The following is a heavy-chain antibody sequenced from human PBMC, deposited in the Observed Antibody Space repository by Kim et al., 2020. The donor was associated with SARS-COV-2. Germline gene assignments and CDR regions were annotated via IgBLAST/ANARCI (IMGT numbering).Heavy chain of an antibody. V-gene: IGHV4-34*01. D-gene: IGHD3-16*01. CDR2: INHSGST. J-gene: IGHJ6*02. CDR3: ARITGYVNYYSYGMDV. CDR1: GGSFSGYY. Sequence: SETLSLTCAVYGGSFSGYYWSWIRQPPGKGLEWIGEINHSGSTNYNPSLKSRVTISVDTSKNQFSLKLSSVTAADTAVYYCARITGYVNYYSYGMDVWGQGTTVTVSS.